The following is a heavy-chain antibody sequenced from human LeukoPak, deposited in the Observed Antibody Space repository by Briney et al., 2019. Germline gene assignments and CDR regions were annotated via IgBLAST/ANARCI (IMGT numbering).Heavy chain of an antibody. CDR2: ISSSGSTI. V-gene: IGHV3-48*03. CDR1: GFTFSSYE. J-gene: IGHJ5*02. D-gene: IGHD3-16*02. CDR3: ARVQSDYVWGSYRYTWFDP. Sequence: GGSLRLSCAAPGFTFSSYEVNWVRQAPGKGLEWVSYISSSGSTIYYADSVKGRFTISRDNAKNSLYLQMNSLRAEDTAVYYCARVQSDYVWGSYRYTWFDPWGQGTLVTVSS.